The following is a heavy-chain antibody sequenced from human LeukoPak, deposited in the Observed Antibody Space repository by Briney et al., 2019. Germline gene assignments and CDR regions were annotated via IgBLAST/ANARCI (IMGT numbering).Heavy chain of an antibody. CDR3: ARSSYYDDAFDF. J-gene: IGHJ4*02. CDR1: GGSISNYY. Sequence: PSETLSLTCTVSGGSISNYYWNWLRLPPGKGLEWVGSFSNSGRTNSNPSLKTRVTISVHTSKNQFSLRLTSVTAADTAVYYCARSSYYDDAFDFWGQGTLVTVSS. V-gene: IGHV4-59*01. CDR2: FSNSGRT. D-gene: IGHD3-22*01.